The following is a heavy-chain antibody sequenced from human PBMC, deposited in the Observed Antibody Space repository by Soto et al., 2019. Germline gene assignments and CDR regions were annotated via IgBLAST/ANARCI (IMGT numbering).Heavy chain of an antibody. CDR1: GFTFSSHP. Sequence: GRSLRLSFAASGFTFSSHPMHWVRQSPGKGLEHVAVINQEGDTTEYADSVKGRFTISRDKSKNTLFLQLGSVRDDDMAVYYCARDAAVFVGNSLILDYWVKGTQGTVAP. V-gene: IGHV3-64*02. CDR2: INQEGDTT. CDR3: ARDAAVFVGNSLILDY. J-gene: IGHJ4*02. D-gene: IGHD6-13*01.